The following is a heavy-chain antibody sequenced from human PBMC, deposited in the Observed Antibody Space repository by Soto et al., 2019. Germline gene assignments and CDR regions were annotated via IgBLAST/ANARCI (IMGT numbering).Heavy chain of an antibody. CDR1: GGSLRNPV. Sequence: QVQLVQSGAEVKKPGSSVKVSCTASGGSLRNPVISWVRQAPEQRLEWMGGVIPILGTANYAQKFQGRVTMTADEATSTAYMDLSSLSPDDTAVYYCARLGHPGHWGPGTLVIVSS. V-gene: IGHV1-69*01. CDR3: ARLGHPGH. J-gene: IGHJ4*02. CDR2: VIPILGTA.